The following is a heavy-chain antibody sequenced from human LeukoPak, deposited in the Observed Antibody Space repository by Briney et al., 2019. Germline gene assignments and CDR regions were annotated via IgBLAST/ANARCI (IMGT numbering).Heavy chain of an antibody. CDR2: ISAYNGNT. D-gene: IGHD7-27*01. V-gene: IGHV1-18*01. Sequence: ASVKVSCKASGYPFTSYGISWVRQAPGQGLEWMGWISAYNGNTNCAQKLQGRVTMTTDTSTSTAYMELRSLRSDDTAVYYCARDADPGEPNYYYYGMDVWGQGTTVTVSS. CDR3: ARDADPGEPNYYYYGMDV. CDR1: GYPFTSYG. J-gene: IGHJ6*02.